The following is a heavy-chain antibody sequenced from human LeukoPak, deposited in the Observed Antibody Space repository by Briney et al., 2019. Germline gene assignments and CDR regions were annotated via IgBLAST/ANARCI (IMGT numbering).Heavy chain of an antibody. J-gene: IGHJ6*03. Sequence: ASVRVSCKASGYTFTSYDINWVRQATGQGLEWMGWMNPNSGNTGYAQKFQGRVTITRNTSISTAYMELSSLRSEDTAVYYCARANYYYYYMDVWGKGTTVTVSS. CDR1: GYTFTSYD. CDR2: MNPNSGNT. CDR3: ARANYYYYYMDV. V-gene: IGHV1-8*03.